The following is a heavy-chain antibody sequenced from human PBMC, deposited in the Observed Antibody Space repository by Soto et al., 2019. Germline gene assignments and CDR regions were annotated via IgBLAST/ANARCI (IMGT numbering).Heavy chain of an antibody. Sequence: ASVKVSCKASGYTFTSYGISWVRQAPGQGLEWMGWISAYHGNTNYAQKLQGRVTMTTDTSTSTAYMELRSLRSDDTAVYYCARDLSGYSYGPFDYWGQGTLVTVSS. V-gene: IGHV1-18*01. J-gene: IGHJ4*02. D-gene: IGHD5-18*01. CDR2: ISAYHGNT. CDR1: GYTFTSYG. CDR3: ARDLSGYSYGPFDY.